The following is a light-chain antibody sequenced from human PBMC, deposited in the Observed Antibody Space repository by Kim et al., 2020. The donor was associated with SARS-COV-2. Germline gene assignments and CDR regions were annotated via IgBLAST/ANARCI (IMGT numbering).Light chain of an antibody. CDR3: QQTFSTQYS. V-gene: IGKV1-39*01. CDR2: GAS. J-gene: IGKJ2*03. CDR1: QSVSIN. Sequence: SASVGDRVTITCRGTQSVSINLTWYQQRPGNAPRLLIYGASTLQSGGPSRFSGSGSGTGFTLTISRLQPEDCAIYYCQQTFSTQYSFGQGTKLEI.